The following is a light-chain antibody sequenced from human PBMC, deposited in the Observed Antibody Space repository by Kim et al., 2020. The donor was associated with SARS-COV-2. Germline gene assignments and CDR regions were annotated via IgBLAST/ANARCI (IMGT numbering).Light chain of an antibody. J-gene: IGLJ3*02. CDR2: RNN. V-gene: IGLV1-47*01. Sequence: GQRVTISCSGSSSNIGRDYVYWYQQIPGTAPKLLIYRNNQRPSGVPDRFSGSKSGTSASMAISGLRSEDEADYYCAAWDDSLSVVVFGGGTQLTVL. CDR3: AAWDDSLSVVV. CDR1: SSNIGRDY.